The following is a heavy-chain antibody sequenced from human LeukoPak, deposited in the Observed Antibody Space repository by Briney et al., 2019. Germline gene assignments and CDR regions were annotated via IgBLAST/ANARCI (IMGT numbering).Heavy chain of an antibody. J-gene: IGHJ6*03. D-gene: IGHD3-3*01. Sequence: GGSLRLSCAASGFTFSTYEMTWVRQSPGKGLEWVSYISSSGSTIYYADSVKGRFTISRDNAKNSLYLQMNSLRAEDTAVYYCARVFYDFWSGYHREAYYYYYMDVWGKGTTVTVSS. CDR3: ARVFYDFWSGYHREAYYYYYMDV. V-gene: IGHV3-48*03. CDR1: GFTFSTYE. CDR2: ISSSGSTI.